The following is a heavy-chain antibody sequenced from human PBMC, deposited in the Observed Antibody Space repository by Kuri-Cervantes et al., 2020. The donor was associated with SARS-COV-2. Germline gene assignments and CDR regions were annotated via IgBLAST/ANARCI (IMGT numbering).Heavy chain of an antibody. V-gene: IGHV1-2*04. D-gene: IGHD2-2*01. Sequence: ASVKVSCKASGYTFTGYYMHWVRQAPGQGLEWMGWINPNSGGTNYAQKFQGWVTMTRDTSISTAYMELSRLRSDDTAVYYCARAYRSSTSCYLVDYWGQGTLVTVSS. CDR2: INPNSGGT. J-gene: IGHJ4*02. CDR3: ARAYRSSTSCYLVDY. CDR1: GYTFTGYY.